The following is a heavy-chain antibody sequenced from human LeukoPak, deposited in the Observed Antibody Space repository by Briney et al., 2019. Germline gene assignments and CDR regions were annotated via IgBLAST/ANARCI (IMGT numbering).Heavy chain of an antibody. CDR2: INPNSGGT. D-gene: IGHD6-13*01. J-gene: IGHJ6*02. Sequence: ASEKVSCKASGYTFTDYYMHWVRQAPGQGLEWMGWINPNSGGTNYAQKFQGRVTMTTDASISTAYMEVNRLRSDDTAVYYCARVRIGQQLDKYYYYAMDVWGQGTTVTVSS. CDR1: GYTFTDYY. V-gene: IGHV1-2*02. CDR3: ARVRIGQQLDKYYYYAMDV.